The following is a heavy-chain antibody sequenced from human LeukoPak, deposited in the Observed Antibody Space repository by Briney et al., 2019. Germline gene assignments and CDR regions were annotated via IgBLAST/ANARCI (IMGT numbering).Heavy chain of an antibody. CDR3: ARYGQWLVRGAFDI. D-gene: IGHD6-19*01. CDR2: INHSGST. Sequence: KPSGTLSLTCAVYGGSFSGYYWSWIRQPPGKGLEWIGEINHSGSTNYNPSLKSRVTISVDTSKNQFSLKLSSVTAADTAVYYCARYGQWLVRGAFDIWGQGTMVTVSS. J-gene: IGHJ3*02. V-gene: IGHV4-34*01. CDR1: GGSFSGYY.